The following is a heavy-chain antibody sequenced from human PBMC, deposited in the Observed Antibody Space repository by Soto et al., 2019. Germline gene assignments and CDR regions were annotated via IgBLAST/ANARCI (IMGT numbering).Heavy chain of an antibody. V-gene: IGHV4-59*01. CDR3: ARDTSYCSGGSCYLNDAFDI. Sequence: PSETLSLTCTVSGGYISSYYWSWIRQPPGKGLEWIGYIYYSGSTNYNPSLKSRVTISVDTSKNQFSLKLSSVTAADTAVYYCARDTSYCSGGSCYLNDAFDIWGQGTMVTVSS. CDR1: GGYISSYY. CDR2: IYYSGST. D-gene: IGHD2-15*01. J-gene: IGHJ3*02.